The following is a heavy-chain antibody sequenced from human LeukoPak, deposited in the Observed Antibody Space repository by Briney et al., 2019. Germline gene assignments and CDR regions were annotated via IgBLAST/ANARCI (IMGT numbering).Heavy chain of an antibody. CDR1: GFTFSNYG. CDR3: ARDHAGSGRAFDN. J-gene: IGHJ4*02. CDR2: LSSGGINK. V-gene: IGHV3-30*03. D-gene: IGHD2-15*01. Sequence: GGSLRLSCAVSGFTFSNYGVHWVRQAPGKGLEWVALLSSGGINKHYADSVKGQFIISRDNSMNTLYLQMNSLRVEDTAAYYCARDHAGSGRAFDNWGQGTLVTVSS.